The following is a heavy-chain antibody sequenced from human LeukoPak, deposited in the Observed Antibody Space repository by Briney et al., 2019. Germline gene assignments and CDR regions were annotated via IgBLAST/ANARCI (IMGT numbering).Heavy chain of an antibody. V-gene: IGHV5-51*01. CDR3: ARQEYCSGASCYTWFDP. D-gene: IGHD2-15*01. CDR1: GYSINNYW. Sequence: PGESLTISCKGSGYSINNYWIAWVRQMPGKGLEWMGIIYPADSDIRYSPSFQGQVTISADKSISTAYLQWNSLKASDTAMYYCARQEYCSGASCYTWFDPWGQGTLVTVSS. J-gene: IGHJ5*02. CDR2: IYPADSDI.